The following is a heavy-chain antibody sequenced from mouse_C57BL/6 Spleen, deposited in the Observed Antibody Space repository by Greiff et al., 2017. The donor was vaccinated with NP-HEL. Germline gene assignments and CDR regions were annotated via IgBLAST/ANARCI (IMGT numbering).Heavy chain of an antibody. CDR3: TRRWAYYFDY. CDR2: IDPETGGT. V-gene: IGHV1-15*01. J-gene: IGHJ2*01. D-gene: IGHD1-1*02. Sequence: QVQLQQSGVELVRPGASVTLSCKASGYTFTDYEMHWVKQTPVHGLEWIGAIDPETGGTAYNQKFKGKAILTADKSSSTAYMELRSLTSEDSAVYYCTRRWAYYFDYWGQGTTLTVSS. CDR1: GYTFTDYE.